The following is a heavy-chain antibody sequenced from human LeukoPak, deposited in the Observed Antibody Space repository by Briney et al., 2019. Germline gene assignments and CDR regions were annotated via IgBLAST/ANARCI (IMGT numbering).Heavy chain of an antibody. V-gene: IGHV3-21*01. Sequence: GGSLRLSCAASGFTFSSYSMNWVRQAPGKGLEWVSSISSSSSYIYYADSVKGRFTTSRDNAKNSLYLQMNSLRAEDTAVYYCARGLYSSGWQTIDYWGQGTLVTVSS. J-gene: IGHJ4*02. CDR3: ARGLYSSGWQTIDY. CDR1: GFTFSSYS. CDR2: ISSSSSYI. D-gene: IGHD6-19*01.